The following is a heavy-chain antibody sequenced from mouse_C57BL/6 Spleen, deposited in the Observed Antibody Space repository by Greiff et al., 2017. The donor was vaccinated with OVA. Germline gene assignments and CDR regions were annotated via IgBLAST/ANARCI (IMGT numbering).Heavy chain of an antibody. V-gene: IGHV1-26*01. J-gene: IGHJ1*03. CDR1: GYTFTDYY. CDR2: INPNNGGT. D-gene: IGHD2-10*02. CDR3: ARWGYGNYPYWYFDV. Sequence: EVQLQQSGPELVKPGASVKISCKASGYTFTDYYMNWVKQSHGKSLEWIGDINPNNGGTSYNQKFKGKATLTVDKSSSTAYMELRSLTSEDSAVYYCARWGYGNYPYWYFDVWGTGTTVTVSS.